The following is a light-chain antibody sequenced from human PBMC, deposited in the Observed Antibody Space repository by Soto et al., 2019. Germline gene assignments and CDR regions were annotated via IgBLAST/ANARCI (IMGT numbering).Light chain of an antibody. Sequence: IVLTQSPATLSLSPGERATLSCRASQRFSSYLAWYQQKPGQAPRLLIYAASNRATGIPARFSGSGSGTDFTLTISRLETEDVAVYYCLQRSNWPLTFGGGTKVEIK. V-gene: IGKV3-11*01. CDR3: LQRSNWPLT. J-gene: IGKJ4*01. CDR1: QRFSSY. CDR2: AAS.